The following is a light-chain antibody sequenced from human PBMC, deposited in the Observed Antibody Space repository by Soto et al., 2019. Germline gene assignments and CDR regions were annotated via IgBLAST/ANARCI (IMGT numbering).Light chain of an antibody. J-gene: IGLJ3*02. CDR3: SSYTPSSTQV. Sequence: QSALTQPASVSGSPGQSITISCTGTSSDVGYYNYVSWYQHHPGKVPKLMIYEVSNRPSGVSNRFSGSKSGNTASLTISGLQAEDEADYYCSSYTPSSTQVFVGGTKLTVL. CDR2: EVS. CDR1: SSDVGYYNY. V-gene: IGLV2-14*01.